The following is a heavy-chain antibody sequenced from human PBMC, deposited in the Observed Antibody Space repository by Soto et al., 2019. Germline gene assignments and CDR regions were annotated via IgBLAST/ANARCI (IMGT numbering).Heavy chain of an antibody. J-gene: IGHJ4*02. CDR1: GGSFSGYY. D-gene: IGHD3-16*01. Sequence: QVQLQQWGAGLLKPSETLSLTCAVYGGSFSGYYWSWIRQPPGKGLEWIGEINHSGSTNYNPSLKSRVTISVDTSKNQFSLKLSSVTAADTAVYYCARGQFGTGGYYFDYWGPGTLVTVSS. CDR2: INHSGST. V-gene: IGHV4-34*01. CDR3: ARGQFGTGGYYFDY.